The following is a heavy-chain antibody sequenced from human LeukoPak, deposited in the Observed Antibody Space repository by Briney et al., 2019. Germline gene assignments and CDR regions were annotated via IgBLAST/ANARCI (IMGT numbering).Heavy chain of an antibody. J-gene: IGHJ4*02. Sequence: LGGSLRLSCAASGFTFSSYSMNWVRQAPGKGLEWVSSISSSSSYIYYADSVKGRFTISRDNAKNSLYLQMNSLRAEDTAVYYCARDPPGIAVAGRTGNWGQGTLVTVSS. CDR1: GFTFSSYS. CDR2: ISSSSSYI. CDR3: ARDPPGIAVAGRTGN. V-gene: IGHV3-21*01. D-gene: IGHD6-13*01.